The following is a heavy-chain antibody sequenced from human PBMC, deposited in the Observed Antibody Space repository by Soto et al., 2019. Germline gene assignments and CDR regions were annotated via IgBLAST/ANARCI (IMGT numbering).Heavy chain of an antibody. V-gene: IGHV3-23*01. CDR2: VDGSGYDT. J-gene: IGHJ4*02. Sequence: ERQLLESGGGLVQPGGSLRLPCVASGCTFRSFAMVWVRQSPGTGLEWVAGVDGSGYDTSFGASVKGRFTISRDNSENTLFLHMTNLRAEDTARYYCAKEIMAAAYATTSAFDRWGPGTVVTVS. CDR3: AKEIMAAAYATTSAFDR. CDR1: GCTFRSFA. D-gene: IGHD5-12*01.